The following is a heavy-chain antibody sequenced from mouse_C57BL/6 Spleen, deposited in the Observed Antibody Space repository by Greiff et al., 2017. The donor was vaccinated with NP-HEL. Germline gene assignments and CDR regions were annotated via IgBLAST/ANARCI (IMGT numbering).Heavy chain of an antibody. CDR2: INPSTGGT. CDR3: ASRADGTGY. V-gene: IGHV1-42*01. CDR1: GYSFTGYY. D-gene: IGHD1-1*01. Sequence: EVQLVESGPELVKPGASVKISCKASGYSFTGYYMNWVKQSPEQSLEWIGEINPSTGGTTYNQKFKAKATLTVDKSSSTAYMQLRSLTSEDSAVYYCASRADGTGYWGQGTTLTVSS. J-gene: IGHJ2*01.